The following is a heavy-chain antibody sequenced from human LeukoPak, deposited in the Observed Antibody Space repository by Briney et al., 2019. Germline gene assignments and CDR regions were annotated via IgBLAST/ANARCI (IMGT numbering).Heavy chain of an antibody. D-gene: IGHD3-10*02. Sequence: GGSLRLSCAASGFSFSSYEMNWVRQAPGKGLEWMSYISASGRITHYADSVEGRFTISRDNAKNSLYLQMNSLRGEDTAVYYCAELGITMIGGVWGKGTTVTISS. CDR1: GFSFSSYE. CDR2: ISASGRIT. CDR3: AELGITMIGGV. V-gene: IGHV3-48*03. J-gene: IGHJ6*04.